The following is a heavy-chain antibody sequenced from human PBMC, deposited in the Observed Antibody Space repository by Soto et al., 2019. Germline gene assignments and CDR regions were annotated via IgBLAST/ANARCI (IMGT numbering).Heavy chain of an antibody. CDR2: LYYSGNT. CDR3: ARVSSGDYEDYYYGMDV. J-gene: IGHJ6*02. CDR1: GGSISPFY. V-gene: IGHV4-59*01. D-gene: IGHD4-17*01. Sequence: PSETLSLTCTVSGGSISPFYWSWVRQPPGKGLEWIGYLYYSGNTNYNPSLKSRVTISVDTSKNQFSLKLSSVTAADTAVYYCARVSSGDYEDYYYGMDVWGQGTTVTVSS.